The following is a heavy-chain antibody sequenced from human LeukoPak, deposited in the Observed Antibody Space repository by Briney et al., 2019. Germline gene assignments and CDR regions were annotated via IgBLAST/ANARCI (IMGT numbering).Heavy chain of an antibody. CDR2: INHSGST. J-gene: IGHJ3*02. D-gene: IGHD1-26*01. Sequence: PETLSLTCAVYGGSFSGYYWSWIRQPPGKGLEWIGEINHSGSTNYNPSLKSRVTISVDTSKNQFSLKLSSVTAADTAVYYCARIPVGAIRDAFDIWGQGTMVTVSS. CDR3: ARIPVGAIRDAFDI. CDR1: GGSFSGYY. V-gene: IGHV4-34*01.